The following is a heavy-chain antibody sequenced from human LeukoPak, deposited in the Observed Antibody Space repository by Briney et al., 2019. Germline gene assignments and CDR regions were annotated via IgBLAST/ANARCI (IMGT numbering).Heavy chain of an antibody. CDR2: IDSGGST. CDR3: GRDLIGTAASWDC. CDR1: GFTVDNNY. D-gene: IGHD6-25*01. V-gene: IGHV3-53*01. Sequence: PGGSLRLSCAASGFTVDNNYMNWVRQAPGKGLEWVSVIDSGGSTYYADSVKGRFTISRDNSKNTLHLQMNSLRVEDTAVYYCGRDLIGTAASWDCWSQGTLVTVSS. J-gene: IGHJ4*02.